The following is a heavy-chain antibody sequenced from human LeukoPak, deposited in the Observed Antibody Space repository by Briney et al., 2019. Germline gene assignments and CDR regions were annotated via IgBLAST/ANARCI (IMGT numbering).Heavy chain of an antibody. Sequence: GASVKVSCKASGYTFTSYYMHWVRQAPGQGLEWMGIINPSGGSTSYAQKFQGRVTMTRDTSTSTVYMELSSLRSEDTAVYYCARDRGSSWYGLDFDYWGQGTLVTVSS. CDR3: ARDRGSSWYGLDFDY. CDR2: INPSGGST. J-gene: IGHJ4*02. CDR1: GYTFTSYY. D-gene: IGHD6-13*01. V-gene: IGHV1-46*01.